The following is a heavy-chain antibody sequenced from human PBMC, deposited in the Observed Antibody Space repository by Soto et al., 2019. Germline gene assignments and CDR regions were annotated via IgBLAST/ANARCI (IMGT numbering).Heavy chain of an antibody. CDR2: IYHSGST. D-gene: IGHD3-3*01. V-gene: IGHV4-38-2*02. Sequence: SETLSLTCAVSGYSISSGYYWGWIRQPPGKGLAWLGSIYHSGSTYYNPSLKSRVTISVDTSKNQFSLKLSSVTAADTAVYYCARDSRNYDFWSGYYTWWGKPGFDYWGQGTLVTVSS. CDR1: GYSISSGYY. CDR3: ARDSRNYDFWSGYYTWWGKPGFDY. J-gene: IGHJ4*02.